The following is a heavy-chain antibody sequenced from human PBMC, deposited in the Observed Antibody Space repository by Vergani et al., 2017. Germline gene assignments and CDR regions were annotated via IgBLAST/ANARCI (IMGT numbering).Heavy chain of an antibody. D-gene: IGHD2-21*02. CDR2: ISYAGSNK. V-gene: IGHV3-30-3*01. CDR1: GFTFSSYA. CDR3: AIDGRAYCGGDCHYYFDY. J-gene: IGHJ4*02. Sequence: QVQLVESGGGVVQPGRSLRLSCAASGFTFSSYAMHWVRQAPGKGLAWVAVISYAGSNKYYADSVKGRFTISRDNSKNTLYLQMNSLRAEDTAVYYGAIDGRAYCGGDCHYYFDYWGQGTLVTVSS.